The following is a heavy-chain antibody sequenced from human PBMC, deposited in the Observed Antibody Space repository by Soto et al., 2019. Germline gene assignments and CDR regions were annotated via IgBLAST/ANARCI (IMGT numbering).Heavy chain of an antibody. CDR2: ISGKNGKT. V-gene: IGHV1-18*04. CDR1: GYTFISHG. Sequence: QVQLVQSGVEVKKPGASVKVSCKASGYTFISHGISWVRQAPGQGLAWMGWISGKNGKTNYAQKLQVRVTLTTDTATSTAYMELRSLRSYVTAVYYWAIVSSSFVGVPDYGMDVWGQGTTVTVAS. D-gene: IGHD2-15*01. CDR3: AIVSSSFVGVPDYGMDV. J-gene: IGHJ6*02.